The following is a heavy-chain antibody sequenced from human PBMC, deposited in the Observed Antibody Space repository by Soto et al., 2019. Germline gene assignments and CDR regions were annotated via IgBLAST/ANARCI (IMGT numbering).Heavy chain of an antibody. J-gene: IGHJ5*02. V-gene: IGHV4-4*07. CDR2: IYTSGST. D-gene: IGHD1-7*01. Sequence: LSLTCTVSGGSISSYYWSWIRQPAGKGLEWIGRIYTSGSTNYNPSLKSRVTMSVDTSKNQFSLKLSSVTAADTAVYYCAGELELRLGNWFDPWGQGTLVTVSS. CDR1: GGSISSYY. CDR3: AGELELRLGNWFDP.